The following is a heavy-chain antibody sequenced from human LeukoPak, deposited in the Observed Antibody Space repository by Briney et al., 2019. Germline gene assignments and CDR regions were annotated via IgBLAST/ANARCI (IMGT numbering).Heavy chain of an antibody. CDR2: INHSGST. V-gene: IGHV4-34*01. D-gene: IGHD2-2*01. Sequence: SETLSLTCAVYGGSFSGYYWSWIRQSPGKGLEWIGEINHSGSTNYNPSLKSRVTISVDTSKNQFSLKLSSVTAADTAVYYCARGRTIIADYCSSTSCSHRRWFDPWGQGTLATVSS. CDR3: ARGRTIIADYCSSTSCSHRRWFDP. CDR1: GGSFSGYY. J-gene: IGHJ5*02.